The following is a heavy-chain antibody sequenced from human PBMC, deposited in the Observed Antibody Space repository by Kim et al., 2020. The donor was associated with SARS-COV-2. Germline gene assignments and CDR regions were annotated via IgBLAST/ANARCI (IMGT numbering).Heavy chain of an antibody. D-gene: IGHD2-15*01. V-gene: IGHV5-51*01. Sequence: GESLKISCKGSGYSFTSYWIGWVRQMPGKGLEWMGIIYPGDSDTRYSLSFQGQVTISADKSISTAYLQWSSLKASDTAMYYCARHCSGGSCYSGYYYGMDVWGQGTTVTVSS. J-gene: IGHJ6*02. CDR3: ARHCSGGSCYSGYYYGMDV. CDR2: IYPGDSDT. CDR1: GYSFTSYW.